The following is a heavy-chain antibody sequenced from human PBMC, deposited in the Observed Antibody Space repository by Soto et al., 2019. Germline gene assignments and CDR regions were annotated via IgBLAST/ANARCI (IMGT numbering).Heavy chain of an antibody. D-gene: IGHD5-18*01. CDR2: IIPIFGTA. CDR1: GGTFSSYA. CDR3: ERGDPTAMVPFFDY. J-gene: IGHJ4*02. Sequence: QVQLVQSGAEVKKPGSSVKVSCKASGGTFSSYAISWVRQAPGRGLEWMGGIIPIFGTANYAQKFQGRVKITADEYTSTAYMELSSLRSEDTAVYYCERGDPTAMVPFFDYWGQGTLVTVSS. V-gene: IGHV1-69*12.